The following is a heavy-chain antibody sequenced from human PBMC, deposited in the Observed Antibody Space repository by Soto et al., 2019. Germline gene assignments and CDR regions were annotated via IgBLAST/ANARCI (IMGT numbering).Heavy chain of an antibody. CDR2: INAGNGNT. D-gene: IGHD3-9*01. Sequence: ASVKVSCKASGYTFTSYAMHWVRQAPGQRLEWMGWINAGNGNTKYSQKFQGRVTITRDTSASTAYMELSSLRSEDTAVYYCALGFVDFDWLRYFDYWGQGTLVTVSS. V-gene: IGHV1-3*01. J-gene: IGHJ4*02. CDR1: GYTFTSYA. CDR3: ALGFVDFDWLRYFDY.